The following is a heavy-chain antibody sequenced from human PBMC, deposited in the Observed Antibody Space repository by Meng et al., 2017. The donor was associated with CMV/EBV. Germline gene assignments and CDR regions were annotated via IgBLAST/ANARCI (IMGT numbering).Heavy chain of an antibody. V-gene: IGHV3-7*01. D-gene: IGHD2-2*01. J-gene: IGHJ6*02. CDR1: GFTFSSYW. CDR3: ARADIVVVPAARKVYYYGMDV. Sequence: GESLKISCAASGFTFSSYWMSWVRQAPGKGLEWVANIKQDGSEKYYVNSVKGRFTISRDNAKNSLYLQMNSLRAEDTAVYYCARADIVVVPAARKVYYYGMDVWGQGTTVTVSS. CDR2: IKQDGSEK.